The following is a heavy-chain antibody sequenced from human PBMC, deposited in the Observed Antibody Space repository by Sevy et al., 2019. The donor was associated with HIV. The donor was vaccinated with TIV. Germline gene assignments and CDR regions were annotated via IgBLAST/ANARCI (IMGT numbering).Heavy chain of an antibody. Sequence: GGSLRLSCAASGFTFSSYGMHWVRQAPGKGLEWVAFIRYDGSNKYYADSVKGRFTISRDNSKNTLYLQMNSLRAEDTAVYYCAKDPYSNYLLYYGMDVWGQGTTVTVSS. D-gene: IGHD4-4*01. CDR1: GFTFSSYG. V-gene: IGHV3-30*02. J-gene: IGHJ6*02. CDR2: IRYDGSNK. CDR3: AKDPYSNYLLYYGMDV.